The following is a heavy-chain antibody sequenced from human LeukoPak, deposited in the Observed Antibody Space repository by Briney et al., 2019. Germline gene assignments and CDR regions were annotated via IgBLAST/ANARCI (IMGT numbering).Heavy chain of an antibody. CDR1: GGSISSYY. CDR2: IYTSGST. D-gene: IGHD1-1*01. CDR3: AREKAYNWNDALHAFDI. J-gene: IGHJ3*02. V-gene: IGHV4-4*07. Sequence: SETLSLTCTVSGGSISSYYWSWIRQPAGKGLEWIGRIYTSGSTNYNPSLKSRVTMSVDTSKNQFSLKLSSATAADTAVYYCAREKAYNWNDALHAFDIWGQGTMVTVSS.